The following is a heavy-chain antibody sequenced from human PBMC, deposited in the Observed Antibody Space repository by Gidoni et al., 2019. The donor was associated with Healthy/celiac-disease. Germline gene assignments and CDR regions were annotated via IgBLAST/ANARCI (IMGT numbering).Heavy chain of an antibody. CDR2: IGTAGDT. CDR3: ARGNSDILTGYPYYDYGMDV. D-gene: IGHD3-9*01. V-gene: IGHV3-13*04. Sequence: EVQLVESGGGLVQPGGSLRLSCAASGFTFSSYDMHWGRQATGKGLEWVSAIGTAGDTYYPGSVKGRFTISRENAKNSLYLQMNSLRAGDTAVYYCARGNSDILTGYPYYDYGMDVWGQGTTVTVSS. J-gene: IGHJ6*02. CDR1: GFTFSSYD.